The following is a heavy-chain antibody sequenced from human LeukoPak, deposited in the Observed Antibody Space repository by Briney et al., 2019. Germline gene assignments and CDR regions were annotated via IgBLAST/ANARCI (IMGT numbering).Heavy chain of an antibody. CDR2: INHSGST. CDR3: ARGRPIDY. J-gene: IGHJ4*02. V-gene: IGHV4-34*01. CDR1: GGSFSGYY. Sequence: SETLSLTCAAYGGSFSGYYWSWIRQPPGKGLEWIGEINHSGSTNYNPSLKSRVTISVDTSKNQFSLKLSSVTAADTAVYYCARGRPIDYWGQGTLVTVSS.